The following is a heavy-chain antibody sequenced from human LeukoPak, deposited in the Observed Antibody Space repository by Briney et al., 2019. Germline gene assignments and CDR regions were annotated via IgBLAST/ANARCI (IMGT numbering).Heavy chain of an antibody. CDR1: GFTCSGDA. CDR2: VSGSGGRT. Sequence: PGGSLRLSCAGSGFTCSGDAMIWVRQAPGKVLGWGSAVSGSGGRTYYADSVKGRFTISRDNSKNTLYLQMNSLRAEDTAVYYCAKDPNADSSSWYFDYWGQGTLVTVSS. CDR3: AKDPNADSSSWYFDY. V-gene: IGHV3-23*01. D-gene: IGHD6-13*01. J-gene: IGHJ4*02.